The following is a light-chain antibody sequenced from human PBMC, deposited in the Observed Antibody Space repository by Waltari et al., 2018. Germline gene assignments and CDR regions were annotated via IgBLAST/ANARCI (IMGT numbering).Light chain of an antibody. CDR1: QNVSSSY. J-gene: IGKJ1*01. CDR2: GAS. CDR3: QQYASSPRT. V-gene: IGKV3-20*01. Sequence: EIVLTQSPGTLSLSPGERATLSCRASQNVSSSYLAWYQHKPGQAPRLLIYGASSRATGIPDRFSGSRSGTDFTLTISRLEPEDFAVHYCQQYASSPRTFGQGTKVEIK.